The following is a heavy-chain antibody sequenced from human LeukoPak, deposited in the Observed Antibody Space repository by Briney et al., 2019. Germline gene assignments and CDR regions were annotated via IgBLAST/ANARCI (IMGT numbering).Heavy chain of an antibody. D-gene: IGHD1-26*01. CDR2: INSDGSIT. V-gene: IGHV3-74*01. J-gene: IGHJ4*02. CDR3: ARGRVGPTLFDY. Sequence: GGSLRLSCAASGFTFSSYWMHWVRQAPGKGLVWVSRINSDGSITSYADSVEGRFTIPRDNAKNTLYLQMNSLRAEDTAVYYCARGRVGPTLFDYWGQGTLVTVSS. CDR1: GFTFSSYW.